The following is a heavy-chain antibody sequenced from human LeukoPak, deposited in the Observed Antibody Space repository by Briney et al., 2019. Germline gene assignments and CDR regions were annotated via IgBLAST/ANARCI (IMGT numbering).Heavy chain of an antibody. V-gene: IGHV3-48*03. CDR1: GFTFSSYA. CDR3: ARGSAHYYDSSGYFSRY. CDR2: ISSSGSSV. J-gene: IGHJ4*02. Sequence: PGGSLRLSCAASGFTFSSYAMHWIRQAPGKGLEWVSYISSSGSSVYYADSVKGRFTISRDNAKNSLYLQMNSLRAEDTAVYYCARGSAHYYDSSGYFSRYWGQGTLVTVSS. D-gene: IGHD3-22*01.